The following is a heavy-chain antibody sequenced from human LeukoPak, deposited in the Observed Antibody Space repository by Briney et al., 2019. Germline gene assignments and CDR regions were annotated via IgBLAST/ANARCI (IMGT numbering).Heavy chain of an antibody. J-gene: IGHJ4*02. CDR2: IRSKAYGGTT. D-gene: IGHD2-15*01. V-gene: IGHV3-49*04. CDR3: TREYCSGGSCYPLFDS. CDR1: GFTFGDYA. Sequence: GRSLRLSCTASGFTFGDYAMSWVRQAPGKGLEWVGFIRSKAYGGTTEYAASVKGRLTISRDDSKSIAYLQMNSLETDDRAVYYCTREYCSGGSCYPLFDSWGQGILVTVSS.